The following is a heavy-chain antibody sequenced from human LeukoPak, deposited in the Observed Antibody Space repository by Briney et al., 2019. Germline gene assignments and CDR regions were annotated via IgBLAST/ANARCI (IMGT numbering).Heavy chain of an antibody. V-gene: IGHV4-39*01. CDR1: GGSISSSDYY. CDR3: ARHSSGRVFFDY. CDR2: LYDSGST. D-gene: IGHD3-10*01. Sequence: SETLSLTCTVSGGSISSSDYYWDWIRQPPGKGLEWIGNLYDSGSTYYNPSLQSRVTISVDTSSNQFSLKLSSVTAADTAVYYCARHSSGRVFFDYWGQGTLVTVSS. J-gene: IGHJ4*02.